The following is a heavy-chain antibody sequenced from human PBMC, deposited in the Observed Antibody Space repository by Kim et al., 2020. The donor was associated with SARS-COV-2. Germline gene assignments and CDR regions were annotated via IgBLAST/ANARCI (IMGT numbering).Heavy chain of an antibody. D-gene: IGHD6-19*01. J-gene: IGHJ4*02. CDR3: ARGAVPDY. V-gene: IGHV3-7*01. Sequence: GSDKHYVDSVKGRFTISRDNAKNSLYLQMNSLRAEDTAVYYCARGAVPDYGGQGILVIVSS. CDR2: GSDK.